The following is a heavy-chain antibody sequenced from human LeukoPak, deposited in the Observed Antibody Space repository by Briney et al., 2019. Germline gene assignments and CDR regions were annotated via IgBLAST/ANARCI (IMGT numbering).Heavy chain of an antibody. J-gene: IGHJ4*02. D-gene: IGHD6-13*01. CDR1: GDSIRNYY. V-gene: IGHV4-59*01. Sequence: SETLSLTCTVSGDSIRNYYWSWIRQPPGKGLEWIGYIYSSGNTNYNPSLKSRLTISIDMSKNHFSLKLSSVTAADTAVYYCARGSLGAAAEIDFWGQGTLVTVSS. CDR3: ARGSLGAAAEIDF. CDR2: IYSSGNT.